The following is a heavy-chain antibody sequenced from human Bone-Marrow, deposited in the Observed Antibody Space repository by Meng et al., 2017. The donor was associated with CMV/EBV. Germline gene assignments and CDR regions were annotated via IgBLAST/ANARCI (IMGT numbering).Heavy chain of an antibody. CDR1: GYTFTSYS. J-gene: IGHJ3*02. D-gene: IGHD3-22*01. V-gene: IGHV1-46*01. Sequence: ASVKVSCKASGYTFTSYSMHWVRQAPGQGLEWMGIINPSGGSTSYAQKFQGRVTMTRDTSTSTVYMELSSLRSEDTAVYYCARITQTYYYDSSGYENAIDIWGQGTMVTVPS. CDR2: INPSGGST. CDR3: ARITQTYYYDSSGYENAIDI.